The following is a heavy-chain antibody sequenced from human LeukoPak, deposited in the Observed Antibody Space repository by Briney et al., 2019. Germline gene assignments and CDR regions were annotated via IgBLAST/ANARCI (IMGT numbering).Heavy chain of an antibody. V-gene: IGHV1-18*01. CDR1: GYTFTSYG. CDR3: ARYRDHGNYVPSVYYYGMDV. D-gene: IGHD4-17*01. J-gene: IGHJ6*02. CDR2: ISAYNGNT. Sequence: ASVKVSCKASGYTFTSYGISWVRQAPGQGLEWMGWISAYNGNTNYAQKLQGRVTITADESTSTAYMELSSLRSEDTAVYYCARYRDHGNYVPSVYYYGMDVWGQGTTVTVSS.